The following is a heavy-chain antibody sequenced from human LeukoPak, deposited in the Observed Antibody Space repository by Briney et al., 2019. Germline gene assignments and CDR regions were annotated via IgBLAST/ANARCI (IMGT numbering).Heavy chain of an antibody. CDR1: GGSISNYY. D-gene: IGHD1-26*01. J-gene: IGHJ4*02. Sequence: SETPSLTCTVSGGSISNYYWSWIRQPPGEGLEWIAYIHYNGETNYNPSLKSRVTISLDTSKNQVSLKLNSVTAADTAVYYCARHARSGTYPLDFWGQGILVTVSS. V-gene: IGHV4-59*08. CDR3: ARHARSGTYPLDF. CDR2: IHYNGET.